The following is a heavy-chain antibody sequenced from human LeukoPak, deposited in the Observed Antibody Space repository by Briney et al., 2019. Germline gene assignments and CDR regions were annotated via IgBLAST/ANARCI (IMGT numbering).Heavy chain of an antibody. D-gene: IGHD2-15*01. CDR1: GFTFNYYA. Sequence: GGSLRLSCVASGFTFNYYAIHWVRQAPGKGLEWVAVISFDGKNKFYADSVKGRFTISRDNSKNTLYLQMNSLKPEDTAVYYCARDGDLDIVVVAAAGNWFDPWGQGTLVTVSS. CDR3: ARDGDLDIVVVAAAGNWFDP. J-gene: IGHJ5*02. CDR2: ISFDGKNK. V-gene: IGHV3-30*04.